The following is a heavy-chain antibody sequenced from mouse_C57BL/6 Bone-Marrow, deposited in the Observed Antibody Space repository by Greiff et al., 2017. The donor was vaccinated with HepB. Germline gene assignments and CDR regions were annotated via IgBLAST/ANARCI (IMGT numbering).Heavy chain of an antibody. CDR2: IDPSDSYT. V-gene: IGHV1-50*01. D-gene: IGHD2-1*01. CDR1: GYTFTSYW. Sequence: QVQLQQPGAELVKPGASVKLSCKASGYTFTSYWMQWVQQRPGQGLEWIGEIDPSDSYTNYNQKFKGKATLTVDTSSSTAYMKISSLASDNSTVYYCAKYDNYGLYAMDYWGQGTSVTVSS. J-gene: IGHJ4*01. CDR3: AKYDNYGLYAMDY.